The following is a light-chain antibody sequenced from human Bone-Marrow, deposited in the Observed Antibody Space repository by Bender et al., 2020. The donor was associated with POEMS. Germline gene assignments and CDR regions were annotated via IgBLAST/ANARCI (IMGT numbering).Light chain of an antibody. CDR2: RST. J-gene: IGLJ2*01. V-gene: IGLV1-47*01. Sequence: QSVLTQPPSASGTPGQRVTISCSGSHSNIGNSYVHWYQHFPGTAPKLLIFRSTERPSGVPDRFSGSKSGNTASLTISGLQSEDEADYYCSSYTSSNSVVFGGGTKLTVL. CDR1: HSNIGNSY. CDR3: SSYTSSNSVV.